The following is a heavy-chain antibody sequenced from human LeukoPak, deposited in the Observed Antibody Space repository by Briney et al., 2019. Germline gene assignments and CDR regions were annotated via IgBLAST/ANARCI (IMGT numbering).Heavy chain of an antibody. Sequence: PGGSLRLSCAASGFTFSIYSMNWVRQAPGKGLEWVSYISSSSSTIYYADSVKGRFTISRDNAKNSLYLQMNSLRDEDTAVYYCASASGYYSLNFGYWGQGTLVTVSS. D-gene: IGHD3-22*01. CDR2: ISSSSSTI. V-gene: IGHV3-48*02. CDR3: ASASGYYSLNFGY. CDR1: GFTFSIYS. J-gene: IGHJ4*02.